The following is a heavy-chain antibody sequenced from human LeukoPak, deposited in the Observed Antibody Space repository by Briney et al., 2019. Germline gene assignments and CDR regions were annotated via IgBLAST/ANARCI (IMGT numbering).Heavy chain of an antibody. CDR2: TYYRSKWYN. J-gene: IGHJ6*02. D-gene: IGHD3-22*01. V-gene: IGHV6-1*01. Sequence: SQTLSLTCAISGDSVSSNSAAWNWIRQSPSRGLEWLGRTYYRSKWYNDYAVSVKSRITINPDTSKNQFSLQLNSVTPEDTAVYYCARVGYYDSSGYDCGMDVWGQGTTVTVSS. CDR1: GDSVSSNSAA. CDR3: ARVGYYDSSGYDCGMDV.